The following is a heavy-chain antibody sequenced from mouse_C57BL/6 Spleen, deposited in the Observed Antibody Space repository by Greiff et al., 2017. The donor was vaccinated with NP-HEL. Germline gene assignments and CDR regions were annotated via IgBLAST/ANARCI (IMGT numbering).Heavy chain of an antibody. J-gene: IGHJ3*01. D-gene: IGHD2-4*01. CDR1: GFNIKDYY. CDR3: ARREGYDYDEGDLAY. V-gene: IGHV14-2*01. Sequence: EVQLQQSGAELVKPGASVKLSCTASGFNIKDYYMHWVKQRTEQGLEWIGRIDPEDGETKYAPKFQGKATITADTYSNTAYLQLSSLTSEDPAVYYCARREGYDYDEGDLAYWGQGTLVTVSA. CDR2: IDPEDGET.